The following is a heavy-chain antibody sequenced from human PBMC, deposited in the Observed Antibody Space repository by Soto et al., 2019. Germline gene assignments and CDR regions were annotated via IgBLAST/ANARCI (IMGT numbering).Heavy chain of an antibody. CDR2: INTDGTST. D-gene: IGHD3-10*01. CDR3: AKDLSRGQCEY. CDR1: GFTFSSYW. V-gene: IGHV3-74*03. Sequence: GGSLRLSCAVSGFTFSSYWMHWVRQDPGKGLVWVSSINTDGTSTQYADSVKGRFTVSRDNAKNTLYLQMNSLRAEDTAVYYCAKDLSRGQCEYWGQGTQVPVSS. J-gene: IGHJ4*02.